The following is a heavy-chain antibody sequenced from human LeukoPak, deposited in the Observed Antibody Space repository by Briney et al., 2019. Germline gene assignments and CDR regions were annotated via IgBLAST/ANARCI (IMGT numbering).Heavy chain of an antibody. CDR3: ARGGLGDYYGSGNTHYYGMDV. Sequence: SSETLSLTCAVSGGSISSGGYSWSWIRQPPGKGLEWIGYIYHSGSTYYNPSLKSRVTISVDRSKNQFSLKLSSVTAADTAVYYCARGGLGDYYGSGNTHYYGMDVWGQGTTVTVSS. J-gene: IGHJ6*02. V-gene: IGHV4-30-2*01. CDR2: IYHSGST. CDR1: GGSISSGGYS. D-gene: IGHD3-10*01.